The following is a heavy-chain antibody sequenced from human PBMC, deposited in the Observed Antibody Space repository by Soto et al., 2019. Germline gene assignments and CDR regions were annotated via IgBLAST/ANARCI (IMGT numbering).Heavy chain of an antibody. D-gene: IGHD5-12*01. CDR2: IIPIFGTA. Sequence: QVQLVQSGAEVKKPGSSVKVSCKASGGTFSSYAISWVRQAPGQGLEWMGGIIPIFGTANYAQKFQGRVTITADESTSTAYMELSSQRSEDTAVYYCAREVEMATNGSNYYFDYWGQGTLVTVSS. CDR3: AREVEMATNGSNYYFDY. V-gene: IGHV1-69*01. J-gene: IGHJ4*02. CDR1: GGTFSSYA.